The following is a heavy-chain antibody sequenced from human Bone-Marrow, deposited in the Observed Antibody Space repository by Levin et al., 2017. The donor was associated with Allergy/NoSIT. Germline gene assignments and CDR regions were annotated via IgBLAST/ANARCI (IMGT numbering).Heavy chain of an antibody. CDR3: ARGEHCSSPTCPPLHYYGMDV. CDR1: GDTFSSYA. D-gene: IGHD2-2*01. Sequence: RSGGSLRLSCKASGDTFSSYAFSWVRQAPGQGLQWMGGIVLGTPNYAQNFQGRVTISADKSTSTVYMEMSSLRTEDTALYFCARGEHCSSPTCPPLHYYGMDVWGQGTTVTVSS. J-gene: IGHJ6*02. V-gene: IGHV1-69*06. CDR2: IVLGTP.